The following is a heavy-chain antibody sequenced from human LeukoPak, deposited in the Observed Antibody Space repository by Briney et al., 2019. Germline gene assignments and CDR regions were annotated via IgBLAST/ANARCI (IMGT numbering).Heavy chain of an antibody. D-gene: IGHD6-6*01. Sequence: GGSLRLSCAASGFTFSSYAMSWVRQAPGKGLEWVSAISGSGGSTYYADSVRGRFTISRDNAKNSLYLQMNSLRAEDTAVYYCARGSWYSSSPNDYWGQGTLVTVSS. CDR2: ISGSGGST. CDR3: ARGSWYSSSPNDY. CDR1: GFTFSSYA. J-gene: IGHJ4*02. V-gene: IGHV3-23*01.